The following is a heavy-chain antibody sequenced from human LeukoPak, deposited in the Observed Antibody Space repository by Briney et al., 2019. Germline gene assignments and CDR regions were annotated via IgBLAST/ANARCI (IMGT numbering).Heavy chain of an antibody. Sequence: SETLSLTCTVSGGSISSGDYYWSWIRQPPGKGLEWIGYIYYSGSTYYNPSLKSRVTISVDTSKNQFSLKLSSVTAADTAVYYCARRGRGFAYHRTTVLDYWGQGTLVTVSS. V-gene: IGHV4-30-4*01. J-gene: IGHJ4*02. CDR1: GGSISSGDYY. CDR2: IYYSGST. D-gene: IGHD4-17*01. CDR3: ARRGRGFAYHRTTVLDY.